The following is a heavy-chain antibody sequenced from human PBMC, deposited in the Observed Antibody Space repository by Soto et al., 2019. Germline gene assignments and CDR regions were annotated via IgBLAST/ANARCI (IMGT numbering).Heavy chain of an antibody. Sequence: ASVKVSCKASGYTFTGYYVHWVRQAPGQGLEWMGWINPNSGGTNYAQKFQGWVTMTRDTSISTAYMELSRLRSDDTAVYYCARAIYRAARPWLSAFDIWGQGTMVTVSS. V-gene: IGHV1-2*04. CDR2: INPNSGGT. CDR1: GYTFTGYY. J-gene: IGHJ3*02. CDR3: ARAIYRAARPWLSAFDI. D-gene: IGHD6-6*01.